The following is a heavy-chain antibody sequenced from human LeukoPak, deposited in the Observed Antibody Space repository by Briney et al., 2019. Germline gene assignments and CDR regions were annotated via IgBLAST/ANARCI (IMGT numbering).Heavy chain of an antibody. V-gene: IGHV3-23*01. CDR3: AKDPYSSGWYFWFDP. J-gene: IGHJ5*02. D-gene: IGHD6-19*01. CDR1: GFTFSSYA. Sequence: GGSLRLSCAASGFTFSSYAMSWVRQAPGKGLEWVSAISGSGGSTYYADSVKGRFTISRDNSKNTLYLHMNSLRAEDTAVYYCAKDPYSSGWYFWFDPWGQGTLVTVSS. CDR2: ISGSGGST.